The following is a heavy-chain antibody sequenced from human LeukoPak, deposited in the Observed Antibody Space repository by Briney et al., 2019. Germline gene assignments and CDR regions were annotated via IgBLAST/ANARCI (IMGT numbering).Heavy chain of an antibody. CDR3: AKGQRRITIFGVAFDY. CDR1: GFTFSSYG. D-gene: IGHD3-3*01. CDR2: IRYDGSNK. V-gene: IGHV3-30*02. Sequence: GGSLLLSCAASGFTFSSYGMHWVRQAPGKGLEWVAFIRYDGSNKYYADSVKGRFTISRDNSKNTLYLQMNSLRAEDTAVYYCAKGQRRITIFGVAFDYWGQGTLVTVSS. J-gene: IGHJ4*02.